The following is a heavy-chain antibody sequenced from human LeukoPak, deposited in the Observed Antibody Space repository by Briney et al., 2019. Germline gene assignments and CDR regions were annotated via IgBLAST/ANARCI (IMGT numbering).Heavy chain of an antibody. CDR2: IIPIFGTA. J-gene: IGHJ6*02. CDR1: GYTFTSYY. D-gene: IGHD6-13*01. V-gene: IGHV1-69*13. CDR3: ARGQKDNGVSSSWYYYGMDV. Sequence: SVKVSCKASGYTFTSYYMHWVRQAPGQGLEWMGGIIPIFGTANYAQKFQGRVTITADESTSTAYMELSSLRSEDTAVYYCARGQKDNGVSSSWYYYGMDVWGQGTTVTVSS.